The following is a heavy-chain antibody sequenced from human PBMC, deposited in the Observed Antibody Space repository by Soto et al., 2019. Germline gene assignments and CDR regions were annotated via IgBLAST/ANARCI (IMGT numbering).Heavy chain of an antibody. J-gene: IGHJ6*02. D-gene: IGHD3-10*01. V-gene: IGHV4-31*03. Sequence: TSETLSLTCTVSGGSISSGGYYWSWIRQHPGKGLEWIGYIYYSGSTYYNPSLKSRVTISVDTSKNQFSLKLSSVTAADTAVYYCAVGGYYGSGSYYSLFESPNNYYGMDVWGQGTTVTVSS. CDR3: AVGGYYGSGSYYSLFESPNNYYGMDV. CDR2: IYYSGST. CDR1: GGSISSGGYY.